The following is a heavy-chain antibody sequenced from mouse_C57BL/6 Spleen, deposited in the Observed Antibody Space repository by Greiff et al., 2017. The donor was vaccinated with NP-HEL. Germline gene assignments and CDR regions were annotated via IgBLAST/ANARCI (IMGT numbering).Heavy chain of an antibody. CDR3: ARERIYYGSSFYYFDY. D-gene: IGHD1-1*01. V-gene: IGHV1-55*01. Sequence: VQLQQSGAELVKPGASVKMSCKASGYTFTSYWITWVKQRPGQGLEWIGDIYPGSGSTNYNEKFKSKATLTVDTSSSTAYRQLSSLTSEDSAVYYCARERIYYGSSFYYFDYWGQGTTLTVSS. CDR1: GYTFTSYW. J-gene: IGHJ2*01. CDR2: IYPGSGST.